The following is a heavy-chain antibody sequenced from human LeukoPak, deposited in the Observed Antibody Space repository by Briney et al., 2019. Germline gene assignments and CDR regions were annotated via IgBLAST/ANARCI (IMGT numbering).Heavy chain of an antibody. J-gene: IGHJ4*02. CDR1: GFTFSSYS. V-gene: IGHV3-21*01. CDR3: ARSARDVGGFIVLMVYASDY. D-gene: IGHD2-8*01. Sequence: GGSLRLSCAASGFTFSSYSMNWVRQAPGKGLEWVSSISSSSSYIYYADSVKGRFTISRDNAKNSLYLQMNSLRAEDTAVYYCARSARDVGGFIVLMVYASDYWGQGTLVTVSS. CDR2: ISSSSSYI.